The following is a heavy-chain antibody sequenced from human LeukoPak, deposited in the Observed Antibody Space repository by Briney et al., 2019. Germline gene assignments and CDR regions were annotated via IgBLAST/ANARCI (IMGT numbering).Heavy chain of an antibody. V-gene: IGHV1-69*04. D-gene: IGHD1-26*01. CDR1: GGTFNSSA. Sequence: ASVKASCKASGGTFNSSAINWVRQATGQGLEWMGRIIPILGRASYAQRLQGRVSITADKSTRTAYMELSSLRSEDTAVYYCARDDWYSGSLFEDWGQGTLVTVSS. CDR3: ARDDWYSGSLFED. J-gene: IGHJ4*02. CDR2: IIPILGRA.